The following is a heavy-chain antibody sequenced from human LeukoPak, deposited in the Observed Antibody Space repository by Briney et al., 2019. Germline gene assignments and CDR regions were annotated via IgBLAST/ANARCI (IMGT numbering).Heavy chain of an antibody. Sequence: GGSLRLSCAASGLTFSDSWMHWVRQAPGKGLEWVARIYSDVRRIKYADSVKGRFTISRDNAKNTLYLQMNALRVEDTAVYYCATSPVISRDWGQGTLVTVSS. CDR1: GLTFSDSW. CDR2: IYSDVRRI. J-gene: IGHJ4*02. D-gene: IGHD2-21*01. CDR3: ATSPVISRD. V-gene: IGHV3-74*03.